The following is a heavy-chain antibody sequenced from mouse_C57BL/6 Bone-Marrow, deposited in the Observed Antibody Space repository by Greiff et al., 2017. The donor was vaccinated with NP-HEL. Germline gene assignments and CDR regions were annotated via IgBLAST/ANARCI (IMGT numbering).Heavy chain of an antibody. CDR3: AYYYGSRVWCAY. CDR1: GYTFTSYW. D-gene: IGHD1-1*01. CDR2: IHPNSGST. J-gene: IGHJ3*01. Sequence: QVQLQQPGAELVKPGASVKLSCKASGYTFTSYWMHWVKQRPGQGLEWIGMIHPNSGSTNYNEKFKSKATLTVDKSSSTAYMQLSSLTSEDSAVYYCAYYYGSRVWCAYWGQGTLVTVSA. V-gene: IGHV1-64*01.